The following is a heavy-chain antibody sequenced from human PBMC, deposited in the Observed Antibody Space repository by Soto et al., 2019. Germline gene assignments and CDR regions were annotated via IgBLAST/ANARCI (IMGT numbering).Heavy chain of an antibody. Sequence: EVQLVESGGGLVKPGGSLRLSCAASGFTFSSYSMNWVRQAPGKGLEWVSSISSSSSYIYYADSVKGRFTISRDNAKNSLYLQMNSLRAEDTAVYYCARTGIAAAGTTDWYFDLWGRGTLVTVSS. CDR2: ISSSSSYI. J-gene: IGHJ2*01. CDR1: GFTFSSYS. V-gene: IGHV3-21*01. CDR3: ARTGIAAAGTTDWYFDL. D-gene: IGHD6-13*01.